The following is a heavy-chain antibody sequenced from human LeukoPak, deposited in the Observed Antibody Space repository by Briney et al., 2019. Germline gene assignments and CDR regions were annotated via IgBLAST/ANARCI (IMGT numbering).Heavy chain of an antibody. V-gene: IGHV3-23*01. CDR3: AKTAMIKIIIKSCPKGLHY. CDR2: VYGGGDTK. CDR1: GFIFSNNA. D-gene: IGHD3-16*01. Sequence: GESLTLSCVASGFIFSNNAMNWVRQAPGKGLEWVAAVYGGGDTKYYADSVKGRFTISRDNSKNTVYLQMNSLKAEDTALYYCAKTAMIKIIIKSCPKGLHYWGQGTLVTVSS. J-gene: IGHJ4*02.